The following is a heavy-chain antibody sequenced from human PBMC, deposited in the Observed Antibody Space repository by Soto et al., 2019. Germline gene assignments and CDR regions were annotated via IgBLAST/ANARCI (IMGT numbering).Heavy chain of an antibody. J-gene: IGHJ4*02. V-gene: IGHV4-31*03. CDR3: ARAARSSGGSCYDH. Sequence: LSLTCTVSGGSISSGGYYWSWIRQHPGKGLEWIGYIYYSGSTYYNPSLKSRVTISVDTSKNQFSLKLSSVTAADTAVYYCARAARSSGGSCYDHWGQGTLVTVSS. CDR1: GGSISSGGYY. CDR2: IYYSGST. D-gene: IGHD2-15*01.